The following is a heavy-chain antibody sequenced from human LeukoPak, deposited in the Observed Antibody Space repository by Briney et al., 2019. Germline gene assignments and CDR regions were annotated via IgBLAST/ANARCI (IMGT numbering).Heavy chain of an antibody. V-gene: IGHV3-23*01. CDR1: GFTFSSYA. CDR3: ARDGIAAAPCNY. Sequence: GGSLRLSCAASGFTFSSYAMSWVRQAPGKGLEWVSAISGSGDITYNADSVKGRFTISRDNSENTLYLQMNSLRAEDTALYYCARDGIAAAPCNYWGQGTLVTVSS. D-gene: IGHD6-13*01. J-gene: IGHJ4*02. CDR2: ISGSGDIT.